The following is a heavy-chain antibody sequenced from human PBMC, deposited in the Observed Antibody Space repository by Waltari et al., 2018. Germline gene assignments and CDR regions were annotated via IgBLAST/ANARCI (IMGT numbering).Heavy chain of an antibody. CDR2: IRYDSSGK. V-gene: IGHV3-30*02. Sequence: QVQLVESGGGVVQPGGSLRLSCAASGFSFSDNGMHGVRQAPGKGLFWVGFIRYDSSGKYSGDYVEGRFTISRDNSKNTLYLQMNSLRPEDTAVYYCAKGVSSWYVDHIDHWGQGTLVTVSS. J-gene: IGHJ4*02. CDR3: AKGVSSWYVDHIDH. D-gene: IGHD6-13*01. CDR1: GFSFSDNG.